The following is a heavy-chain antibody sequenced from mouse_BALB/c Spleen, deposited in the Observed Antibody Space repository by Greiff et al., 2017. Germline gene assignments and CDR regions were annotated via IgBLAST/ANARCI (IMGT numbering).Heavy chain of an antibody. V-gene: IGHV5-17*02. Sequence: EVMLVESGGGLVQPGGSRKLSCAASGFTFSSFGMHWVRQAPEKGLEWVAYISSGSSTIYYADTVKGRFTISRDNPKNTLFLQMTSLRSEDTAMYYCARGGGQNAMDYWGQGTSVTVSS. J-gene: IGHJ4*01. CDR3: ARGGGQNAMDY. CDR2: ISSGSSTI. D-gene: IGHD3-3*01. CDR1: GFTFSSFG.